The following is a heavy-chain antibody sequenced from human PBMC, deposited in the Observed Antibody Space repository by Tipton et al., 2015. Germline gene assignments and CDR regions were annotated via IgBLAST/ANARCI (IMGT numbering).Heavy chain of an antibody. CDR3: AAAHPGGDYVPYYYYGMDV. CDR2: ISSSSIYI. CDR1: GFTFSSYS. Sequence: SLRLSCAASGFTFSSYSMNWVRQAPGKGLEWVSSISSSSIYIYYADSVKGRFTISRDNAKNSLYLQMNSLRAEDTAVYYCAAAHPGGDYVPYYYYGMDVWGQGTTVTVS. V-gene: IGHV3-21*01. J-gene: IGHJ6*02. D-gene: IGHD4-17*01.